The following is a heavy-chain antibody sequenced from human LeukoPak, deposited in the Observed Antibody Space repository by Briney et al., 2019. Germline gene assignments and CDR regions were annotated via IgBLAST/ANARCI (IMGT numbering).Heavy chain of an antibody. D-gene: IGHD3-10*01. CDR1: GFTFSSYS. Sequence: GGSLRLSCAASGFTFSSYSMNWVRQAPGKGLEWVSYISSSSSTIYYADSVKGRFTISRDNAKNSLYLQMNSLRAEDTAVYYCARAYGAYFDYWGQGTLVTVSS. CDR3: ARAYGAYFDY. V-gene: IGHV3-48*04. J-gene: IGHJ4*02. CDR2: ISSSSSTI.